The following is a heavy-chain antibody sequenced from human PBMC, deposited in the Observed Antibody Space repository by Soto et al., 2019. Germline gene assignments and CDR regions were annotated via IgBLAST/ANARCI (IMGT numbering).Heavy chain of an antibody. V-gene: IGHV4-39*01. CDR2: IYYSGST. J-gene: IGHJ3*02. CDR3: ARRWYYYDSSGSYRTVGYAFDI. CDR1: GGSISSSSYY. Sequence: SETLSLTCTVSGGSISSSSYYWGWIRQPPGKGLEWIGSIYYSGSTYYNPSLKSRVTISVDTSKNQFSLKLSSVTAADTAVYYCARRWYYYDSSGSYRTVGYAFDIWGQGTLVTVSS. D-gene: IGHD3-22*01.